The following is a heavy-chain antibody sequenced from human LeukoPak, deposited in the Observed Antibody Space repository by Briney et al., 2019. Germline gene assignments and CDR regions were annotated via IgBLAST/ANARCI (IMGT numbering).Heavy chain of an antibody. CDR1: GYTFTGYY. J-gene: IGHJ4*02. V-gene: IGHV1-2*02. D-gene: IGHD2-2*01. CDR3: ASLGYCSSTSCYAGLGY. Sequence: ASVKVSCKASGYTFTGYYMHWVRQAPGQGLEWMGWINPNSGGTNYAQKFQGRVTMTRDTSISTAYMELSRLRSDDTAVYYCASLGYCSSTSCYAGLGYWGQGTLVTVSS. CDR2: INPNSGGT.